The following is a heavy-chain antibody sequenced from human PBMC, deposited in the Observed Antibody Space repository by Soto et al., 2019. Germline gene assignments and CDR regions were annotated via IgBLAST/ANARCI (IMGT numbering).Heavy chain of an antibody. CDR3: ARDQLVRLSAAVALRDLYYYYGMDV. Sequence: ASVKVSCKASGYTFTSYYMHWVRQAPGQGLEWMGIINPSGGSTSYAQKFQGRVTMTRDTSTSTVYMELSSLRSEDTAVYYCARDQLVRLSAAVALRDLYYYYGMDVWGQGTTVTVSS. D-gene: IGHD6-19*01. CDR1: GYTFTSYY. J-gene: IGHJ6*02. CDR2: INPSGGST. V-gene: IGHV1-46*01.